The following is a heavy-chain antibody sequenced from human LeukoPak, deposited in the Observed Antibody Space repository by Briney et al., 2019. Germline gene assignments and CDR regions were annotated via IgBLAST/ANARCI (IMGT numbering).Heavy chain of an antibody. D-gene: IGHD3-22*01. V-gene: IGHV4-59*12. Sequence: SETLSLTCTVSGGSISSYYWSLIRQPPGKGLEWIGYRYYSGSTNYNPSLKSRVTISVDTSKNQFSLKLSSVTAADTAVYYCARGFFDYYDSSGYPDAFDIWGQGTMVTVSS. J-gene: IGHJ3*02. CDR1: GGSISSYY. CDR2: RYYSGST. CDR3: ARGFFDYYDSSGYPDAFDI.